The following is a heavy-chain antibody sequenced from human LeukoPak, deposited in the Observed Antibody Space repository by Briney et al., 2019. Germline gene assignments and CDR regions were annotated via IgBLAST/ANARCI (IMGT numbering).Heavy chain of an antibody. Sequence: GASVKVSCKASGYTFGTHWMHWVRQAPGQGLEWIGWINPDSGGTNYAQNFQGRVTLTRDTSINTAYMELGRLRSDDSAVYYCARVAIFGVLSNIPRFDLWGQGTRVTVSS. V-gene: IGHV1-2*02. D-gene: IGHD3-3*01. CDR3: ARVAIFGVLSNIPRFDL. J-gene: IGHJ5*02. CDR1: GYTFGTHW. CDR2: INPDSGGT.